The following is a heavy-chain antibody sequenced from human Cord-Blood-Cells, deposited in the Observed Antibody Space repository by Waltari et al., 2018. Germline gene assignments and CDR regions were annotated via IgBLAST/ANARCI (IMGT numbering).Heavy chain of an antibody. D-gene: IGHD3-9*01. J-gene: IGHJ4*02. CDR1: GYPFTGYY. CDR2: INPNSGGT. V-gene: IGHV1-2*02. Sequence: QVQLVQSGAEVKKPGASVKVSCKASGYPFTGYYMHWVRQAPGQGLEWMGWINPNSGGTNYAQKFQGRVTMTRDTSISTAYMELSRLRSDDTAVYYCARTLLMYYDILTGYYDYWGQGTLVTVSS. CDR3: ARTLLMYYDILTGYYDY.